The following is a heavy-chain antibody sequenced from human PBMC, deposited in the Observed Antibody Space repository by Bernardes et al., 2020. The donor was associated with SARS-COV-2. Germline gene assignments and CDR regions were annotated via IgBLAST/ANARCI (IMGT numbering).Heavy chain of an antibody. CDR3: TRLPNGYCSGGSCYSVN. J-gene: IGHJ4*02. CDR2: IKSNAYGGTT. CDR1: GFILGDYA. V-gene: IGHV3-49*03. Sequence: GGSLRLSCTASGFILGDYAVGWLRQAPGKGLEWVGFIKSNAYGGTTEYAASVKGRFTISRDDSIRIAYLQMNSLKTEDTAVYYCTRLPNGYCSGGSCYSVNWGQGALVSVSS. D-gene: IGHD2-15*01.